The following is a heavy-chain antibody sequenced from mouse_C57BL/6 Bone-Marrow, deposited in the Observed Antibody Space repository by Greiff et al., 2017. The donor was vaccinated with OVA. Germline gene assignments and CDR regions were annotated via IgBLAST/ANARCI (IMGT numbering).Heavy chain of an antibody. V-gene: IGHV14-4*01. D-gene: IGHD2-1*01. CDR1: GFNIKDDY. J-gene: IGHJ2*01. CDR2: IDPENGDT. CDR3: TTYGNVDD. Sequence: VQLQQSGAELVRPGASVKLSCTASGFNIKDDYMHWVKQRPEQGLEWIGWIDPENGDTEYASKFQGKATITADTSSNTAYLQLSSLTSEDTAVYYCTTYGNVDDWGTGTTLTVSS.